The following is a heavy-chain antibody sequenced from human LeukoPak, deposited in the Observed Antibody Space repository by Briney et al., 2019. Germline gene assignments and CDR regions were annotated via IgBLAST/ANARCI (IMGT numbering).Heavy chain of an antibody. CDR2: INHSGST. V-gene: IGHV4-34*01. D-gene: IGHD3-22*01. Sequence: PSETLSLTCAVYGGSFSGYYWSWIRQPPGKGLEWIGEINHSGSTNYNPSLKSRATISVDTSKNQFSLKLSSVTAADTAVYYCARRDPGYYDSSGYFDYWGQGILVTVSS. CDR1: GGSFSGYY. CDR3: ARRDPGYYDSSGYFDY. J-gene: IGHJ4*02.